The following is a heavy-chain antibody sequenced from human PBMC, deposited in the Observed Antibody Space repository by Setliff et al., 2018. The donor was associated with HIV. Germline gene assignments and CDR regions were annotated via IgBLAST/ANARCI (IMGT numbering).Heavy chain of an antibody. CDR3: ARDANWGIERGFDS. CDR2: ISDRNDYS. J-gene: IGHJ4*02. V-gene: IGHV3-21*06. D-gene: IGHD7-27*01. Sequence: PGGSLRLSCAASGFTFSSYSFSWVRQAPGKGLEWVSFISDRNDYSFYAGSVKGRFTISRDNTKHLLYLRMHSLRTDDTAVYFCARDANWGIERGFDSWGQGTLVTVSS. CDR1: GFTFSSYS.